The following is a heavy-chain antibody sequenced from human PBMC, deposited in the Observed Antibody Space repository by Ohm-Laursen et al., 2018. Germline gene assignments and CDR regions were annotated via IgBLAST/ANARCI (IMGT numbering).Heavy chain of an antibody. CDR1: GDSISDYY. CDR2: IYYSGST. CDR3: ARRGGSNAFDI. V-gene: IGHV4-31*01. D-gene: IGHD3-10*01. Sequence: TLSLTWTVSGDSISDYYWSWIRQHPGKGLKWIGYIYYSGSTYYNPSLKSLVTISIDTSKNQFSLNLNSVTAADTAVYYCARRGGSNAFDIWGQGTMVTVSS. J-gene: IGHJ3*02.